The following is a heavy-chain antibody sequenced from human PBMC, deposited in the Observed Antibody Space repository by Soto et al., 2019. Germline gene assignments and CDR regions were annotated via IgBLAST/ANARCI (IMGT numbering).Heavy chain of an antibody. CDR2: ISISSRTI. CDR1: GFPFSNYY. Sequence: GGSLRLSCVASGFPFSNYYMDWVRQAPGKGLEWVSYISISSRTIYDAHSVRGRFTISRDNAKNSLYLQMNSLRVEDTAVYYFATGTFFDWLDNPDYPLDIWGQGTMVTVSS. D-gene: IGHD3-9*01. J-gene: IGHJ3*02. V-gene: IGHV3-48*01. CDR3: ATGTFFDWLDNPDYPLDI.